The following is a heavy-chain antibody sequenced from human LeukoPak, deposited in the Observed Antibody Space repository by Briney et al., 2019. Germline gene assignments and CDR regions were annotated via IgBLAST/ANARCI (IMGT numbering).Heavy chain of an antibody. V-gene: IGHV3-66*01. D-gene: IGHD6-19*01. CDR3: ATIVSDSSGWYHFDH. CDR1: GLTVSSKY. CDR2: INSGGTT. J-gene: IGHJ4*02. Sequence: EGSLRLSCAASGLTVSSKYMAWVRQAPGKGLEWVSFINSGGTTNYADSVKGRFTISRDYSKNTLCLQMNSLRAEDTAVYYCATIVSDSSGWYHFDHWGQGALVTVSS.